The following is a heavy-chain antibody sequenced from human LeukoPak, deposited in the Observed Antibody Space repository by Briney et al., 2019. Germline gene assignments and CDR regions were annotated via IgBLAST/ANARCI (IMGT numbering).Heavy chain of an antibody. Sequence: GGSLRLSCAASGFTFSNYWMHWVRQAPGKGLVWVSRINSDGSTTTYADSVKGRFTISRDNAKNTLYLQMNSLRAEDTAVYYCARDHSPKWGSGERYFDFWGQGTLVTVSS. V-gene: IGHV3-74*01. D-gene: IGHD7-27*01. CDR2: INSDGSTT. CDR1: GFTFSNYW. J-gene: IGHJ4*02. CDR3: ARDHSPKWGSGERYFDF.